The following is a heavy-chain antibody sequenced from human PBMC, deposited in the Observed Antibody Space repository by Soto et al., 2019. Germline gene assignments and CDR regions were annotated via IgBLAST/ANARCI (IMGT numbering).Heavy chain of an antibody. J-gene: IGHJ5*02. CDR2: ISGSGDST. D-gene: IGHD1-20*01. CDR1: GFIFSSYA. V-gene: IGHV3-23*01. CDR3: ARDRTITGTSENNWFDP. Sequence: VQLLESGGGLVQPGGSLRLSCSASGFIFSSYAMSWVRQAPGKGLEWVSSISGSGDSTYYADSVKGRFTIPRDNSKNTLYLQMNSLRDEGTALYYCARDRTITGTSENNWFDPWGQGTLVTVSS.